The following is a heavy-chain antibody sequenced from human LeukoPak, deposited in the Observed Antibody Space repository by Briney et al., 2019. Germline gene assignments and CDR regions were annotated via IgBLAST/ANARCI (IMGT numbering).Heavy chain of an antibody. CDR2: LNWNGGST. J-gene: IGHJ4*02. CDR1: GFTFDVYG. Sequence: GGSLRLSCAASGFTFDVYGMSWVRQAPGKGLEWVSGLNWNGGSTGYADSVKGRFIISRDNAKNCLYLQMNSLRAEDTALYYCAKSASSWPLYYFDYWGQGTLVTVSS. CDR3: AKSASSWPLYYFDY. V-gene: IGHV3-20*04. D-gene: IGHD6-13*01.